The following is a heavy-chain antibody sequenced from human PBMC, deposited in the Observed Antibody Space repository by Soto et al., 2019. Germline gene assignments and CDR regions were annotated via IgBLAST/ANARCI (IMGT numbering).Heavy chain of an antibody. Sequence: ASVKVSCKASGYTFTSYYMHWVRQAPGQGLEWMGIINPSGGSTSYAQKFQSRVTMTRDTSTSTVYMELSSLRSEDTAVYYCARDYYDHHYGIDVWGQGTTVTVSS. D-gene: IGHD3-22*01. V-gene: IGHV1-46*01. J-gene: IGHJ6*02. CDR3: ARDYYDHHYGIDV. CDR1: GYTFTSYY. CDR2: INPSGGST.